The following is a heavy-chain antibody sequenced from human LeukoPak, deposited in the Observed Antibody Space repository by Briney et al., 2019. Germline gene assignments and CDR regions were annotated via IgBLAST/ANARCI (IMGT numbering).Heavy chain of an antibody. D-gene: IGHD3-10*01. Sequence: ASVKVSCKASGYTFTSYYMHWVRQAPGQGLEWMGIINPSGGRTSYAQKFQGRVTMTRDTSTSTVYMELSSLRAEETAVYYCARDPEVRGPYLHNWFDPWGEGTLVTVSS. J-gene: IGHJ5*02. CDR2: INPSGGRT. CDR3: ARDPEVRGPYLHNWFDP. CDR1: GYTFTSYY. V-gene: IGHV1-46*01.